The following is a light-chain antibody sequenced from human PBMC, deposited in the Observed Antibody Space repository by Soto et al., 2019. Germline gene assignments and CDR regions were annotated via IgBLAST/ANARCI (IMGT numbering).Light chain of an antibody. CDR1: ASISTF. Sequence: DIRMTQSPSSLSASAGDRVTITCRASASISTFLNWYQQTPGKAPKLLIYGASSLQTGVPSRFSGSGSGTDFTLTIRSLQPEDFATYYCQQSYITPWTFGQGTKVEIK. V-gene: IGKV1-39*01. J-gene: IGKJ1*01. CDR3: QQSYITPWT. CDR2: GAS.